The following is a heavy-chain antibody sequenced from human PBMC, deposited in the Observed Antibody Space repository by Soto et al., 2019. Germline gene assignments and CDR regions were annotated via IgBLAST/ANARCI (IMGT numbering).Heavy chain of an antibody. CDR2: IYPGDSDT. J-gene: IGHJ6*02. D-gene: IGHD1-26*01. CDR1: GYSFTSYW. Sequence: GESLKISCKGSGYSFTSYWIGWVRQMPGKGLEWMGIIYPGDSDTRYSPSFQGQVTISADKSISTAYLQWSSLKASDTAMYYCARHRSILRGYYYGMDVWGQGTTVTVSS. CDR3: ARHRSILRGYYYGMDV. V-gene: IGHV5-51*01.